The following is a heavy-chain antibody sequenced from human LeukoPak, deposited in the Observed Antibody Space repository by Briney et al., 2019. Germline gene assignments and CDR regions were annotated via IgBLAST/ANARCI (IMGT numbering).Heavy chain of an antibody. CDR2: INHSGST. D-gene: IGHD5-18*01. CDR1: GGSFSGYY. Sequence: PSETLSLTCAVYGGSFSGYYWSWIRQPPGKGLEWIGEINHSGSTNYNPSLKSRVTISVDTSKNQFSLKLSSVTAADTAVYYCARDPYSSRRAFDIWGQGTMVTVSS. V-gene: IGHV4-34*01. J-gene: IGHJ3*02. CDR3: ARDPYSSRRAFDI.